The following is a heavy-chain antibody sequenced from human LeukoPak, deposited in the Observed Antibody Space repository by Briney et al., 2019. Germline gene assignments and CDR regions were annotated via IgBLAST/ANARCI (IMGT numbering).Heavy chain of an antibody. CDR1: GYNFIAYY. CDR3: AREYSSSWYLAFDI. J-gene: IGHJ3*02. V-gene: IGHV1-2*06. D-gene: IGHD6-13*01. Sequence: ASVKVSCKASGYNFIAYYIHWVRQAPGQGLEWMGRISPNSGDTSYAQNFQGRVTMTRDTSISTAYMELSRLRSDDTAVYYCAREYSSSWYLAFDIWGQGTMVTVSS. CDR2: ISPNSGDT.